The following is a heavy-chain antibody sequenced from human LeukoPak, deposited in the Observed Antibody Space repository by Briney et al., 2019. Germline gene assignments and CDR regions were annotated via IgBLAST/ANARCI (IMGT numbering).Heavy chain of an antibody. CDR2: MNPNSGNT. J-gene: IGHJ3*02. CDR3: ARFGSSFYDAFDI. Sequence: ASVKVSCKASGYTFTSYDINWVRQATGQGLEWMGWMNPNSGNTGYAQKFQGRATMTRNTSISTAYMELSSLRSEDTAVYYCARFGSSFYDAFDIWGQGTMVTVSS. CDR1: GYTFTSYD. D-gene: IGHD1-26*01. V-gene: IGHV1-8*01.